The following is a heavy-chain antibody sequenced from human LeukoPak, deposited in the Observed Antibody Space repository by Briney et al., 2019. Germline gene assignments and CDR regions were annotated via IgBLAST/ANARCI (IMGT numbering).Heavy chain of an antibody. D-gene: IGHD2-15*01. CDR2: IFPGDSDT. CDR1: GYSFTSYW. CDR3: ARGNGDIVVVVAATDAFDI. J-gene: IGHJ3*02. Sequence: GESLTISCKGSGYSFTSYWIGWVRPMPGKCLGWRGSIFPGDSDTRYSPSFQGQVTISPDKSISTAYLQWSSLKASDTAMYYCARGNGDIVVVVAATDAFDIWGQGTMVTVSS. V-gene: IGHV5-51*03.